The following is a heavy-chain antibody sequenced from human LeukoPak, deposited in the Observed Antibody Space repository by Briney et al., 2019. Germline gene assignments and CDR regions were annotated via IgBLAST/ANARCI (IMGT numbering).Heavy chain of an antibody. CDR3: ARQHYYDTLYPAFDP. CDR2: IYYSGST. Sequence: SETLSLTCTVSGGSISSYYWSWIRQPPGKGLEWIGYIYYSGSTNYNPSLKSRVTISVDTSKNQFSLKLSSVTAADTAVYYCARQHYYDTLYPAFDPWGQGTLVTVSS. V-gene: IGHV4-59*08. CDR1: GGSISSYY. J-gene: IGHJ5*02. D-gene: IGHD3-22*01.